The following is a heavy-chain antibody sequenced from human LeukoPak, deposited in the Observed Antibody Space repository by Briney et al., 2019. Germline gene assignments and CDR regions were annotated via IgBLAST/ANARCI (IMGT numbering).Heavy chain of an antibody. V-gene: IGHV1-46*01. CDR3: ARVLITRGTTSRLAFDI. J-gene: IGHJ3*02. D-gene: IGHD3-16*01. Sequence: ASVKVSCKASGYTFTSYYMHWVRQAPGQGLEWMGIINPSGGSTSYAQKFQGRVTMTRDTSTSTVYMELSSLRSEDTAVYYCARVLITRGTTSRLAFDIWGQGTMVTVSS. CDR2: INPSGGST. CDR1: GYTFTSYY.